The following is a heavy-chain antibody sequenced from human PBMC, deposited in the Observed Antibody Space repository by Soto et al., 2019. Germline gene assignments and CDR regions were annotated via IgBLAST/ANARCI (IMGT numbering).Heavy chain of an antibody. CDR2: IYYTGST. J-gene: IGHJ4*02. V-gene: IGHV4-30-4*01. CDR3: AGDQSHSPDFFDY. Sequence: PSETLSLTCSVSGVFVNSYEYFWTWIRQPPGEGLEWIGHIYYTGSTFYSPSLKGRLSISLDTSKTQFSLKLNSVTAADSAVYYCAGDQSHSPDFFDYWGQGALVTVSS. CDR1: GVFVNSYEYF.